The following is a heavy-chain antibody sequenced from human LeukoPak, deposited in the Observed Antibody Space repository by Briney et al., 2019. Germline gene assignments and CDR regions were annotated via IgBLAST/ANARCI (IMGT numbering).Heavy chain of an antibody. CDR3: ARSGETDLGYFDI. V-gene: IGHV4-34*12. J-gene: IGHJ2*01. D-gene: IGHD3-10*01. CDR1: GGFLEDLY. CDR2: IMYRGKK. Sequence: SDTQSLMCGLEGGFLEDLYWVGLRRSPGRGGEWLGEIMYRGKKHRNPSRRSRVSMSVDTSKNELSLRLPSVTAADTGIYYCARSGETDLGYFDIWGRGSLVTVSS.